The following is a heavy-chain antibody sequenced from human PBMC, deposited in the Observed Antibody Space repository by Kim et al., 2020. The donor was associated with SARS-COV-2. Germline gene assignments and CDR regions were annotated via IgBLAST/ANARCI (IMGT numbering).Heavy chain of an antibody. CDR3: ARASSYALAV. Sequence: SATTNPASVKGRFPISRANAKSLLYLQMSSLRAEDTAVYFCARASSYALAVWGQGTTVTVSS. V-gene: IGHV3-74*01. CDR2: SAT. J-gene: IGHJ6*02.